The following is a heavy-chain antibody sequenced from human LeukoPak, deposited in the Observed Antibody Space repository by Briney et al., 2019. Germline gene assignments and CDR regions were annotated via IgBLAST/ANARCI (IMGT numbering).Heavy chain of an antibody. Sequence: GRSLRLSCAASGFTFSSYGLHWVRQAPDKGLEWVAFISYDGSNKFYGDSVKGRFTISRDNSKNTLYLQMNSLRTEVTAVYYCAKDLFYYDKGGFDYWGQGTLVTVSS. CDR1: GFTFSSYG. D-gene: IGHD3-22*01. V-gene: IGHV3-30*18. J-gene: IGHJ4*02. CDR2: ISYDGSNK. CDR3: AKDLFYYDKGGFDY.